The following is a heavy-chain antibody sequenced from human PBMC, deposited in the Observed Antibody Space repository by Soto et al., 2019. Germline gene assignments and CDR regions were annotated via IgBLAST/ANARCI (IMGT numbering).Heavy chain of an antibody. CDR1: GGSISSSSYY. J-gene: IGHJ6*02. D-gene: IGHD6-13*01. V-gene: IGHV4-39*01. CDR3: ASPNSSSWDKPYYYYGMDV. CDR2: IYYSGST. Sequence: SETLSLTCTVSGGSISSSSYYWGWIRQPPGKGLEWIGSIYYSGSTYYNQYLKSRVTISVDTSKNQYSLKLSSVTAADTAVFYCASPNSSSWDKPYYYYGMDVWGQGTTVTVSS.